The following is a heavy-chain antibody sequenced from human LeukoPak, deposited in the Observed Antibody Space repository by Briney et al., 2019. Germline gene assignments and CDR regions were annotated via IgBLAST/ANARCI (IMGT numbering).Heavy chain of an antibody. V-gene: IGHV5-51*01. CDR3: ARESETSRRFYAP. CDR2: IYPGDSDV. Sequence: GESLKISCTGSGYTFSNYWIGWVRQMPGKGLEWMGIIYPGDSDVTYSPSFRGQVTFSVDESRTIVYLEWTSLKASDTAMYFCARESETSRRFYAPWGQGTLVTVSS. CDR1: GYTFSNYW. J-gene: IGHJ5*02. D-gene: IGHD2-2*01.